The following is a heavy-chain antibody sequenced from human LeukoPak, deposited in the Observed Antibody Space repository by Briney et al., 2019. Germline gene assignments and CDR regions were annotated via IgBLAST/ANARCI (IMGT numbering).Heavy chain of an antibody. V-gene: IGHV4-59*01. CDR3: ARGHYDSSGYFYNAFDI. CDR2: IHYTGSTNYNPSL. D-gene: IGHD3-22*01. CDR1: GGSLSNYY. Sequence: SETLSLTCAVSGGSLSNYYWSWIRQPPGKGLEWVGYIHYTGSTNYNPSLNYNPSLKSRVTESVDPSKNQFSLKLTSVTAADTALYYCARGHYDSSGYFYNAFDIWGQGTMVTVSS. J-gene: IGHJ3*02.